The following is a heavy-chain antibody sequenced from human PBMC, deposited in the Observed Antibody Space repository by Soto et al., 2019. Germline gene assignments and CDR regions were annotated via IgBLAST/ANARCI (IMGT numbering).Heavy chain of an antibody. CDR3: AHRLSGYNWNGGYFDS. CDR2: IYWDDDK. J-gene: IGHJ4*02. Sequence: QITLKESGPTRVKPTQPLTLTCTFSGFSLTSRPMGVGWIRQPPGKALEWLVFIYWDDDKRYSPSLKSRLTITKDTSGNQVVLTMTNMDPVDTATYYCAHRLSGYNWNGGYFDSWGQGALVTVSS. CDR1: GFSLTSRPMG. V-gene: IGHV2-5*02. D-gene: IGHD1-1*01.